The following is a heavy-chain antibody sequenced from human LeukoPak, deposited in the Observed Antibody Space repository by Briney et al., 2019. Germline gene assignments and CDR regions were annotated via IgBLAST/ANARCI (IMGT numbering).Heavy chain of an antibody. CDR3: ASGVGYCSSTSCYTNAFDI. J-gene: IGHJ3*02. CDR1: GGSISSSSYY. Sequence: QASETLSLTCTVSGGSISSSSYYWGWIRQPPGRGLGWIGSIYYSGSTYYNPSLKSRVTISVDTSKNQFSLKLSSVTAADTAVYYCASGVGYCSSTSCYTNAFDIWGQGTMVTVSS. V-gene: IGHV4-39*01. CDR2: IYYSGST. D-gene: IGHD2-2*02.